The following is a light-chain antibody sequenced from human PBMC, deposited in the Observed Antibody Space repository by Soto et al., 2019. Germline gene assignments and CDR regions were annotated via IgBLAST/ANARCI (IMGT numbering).Light chain of an antibody. CDR2: GVF. CDR1: QPVSSNF. J-gene: IGKJ5*01. V-gene: IGKV3-20*01. CDR3: QQYDNSPIT. Sequence: ELVLTQSPGTLSLSPGESAALSCMASQPVSSNFLAWYQQKPGQAPRLLIYGVFSSSSGIQDRFFVCGSGTDFTFTNTSLEPEYFAVYYCQQYDNSPITFGQGTRLEIK.